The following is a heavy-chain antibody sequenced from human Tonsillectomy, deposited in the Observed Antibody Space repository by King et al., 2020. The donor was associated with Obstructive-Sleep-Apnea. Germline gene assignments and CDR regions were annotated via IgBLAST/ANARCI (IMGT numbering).Heavy chain of an antibody. CDR3: ARIQDCNNYCSYRAFDM. Sequence: VQLVESGGGLVQPGGSLRLSCEASGFTFNNHWMHWVRQAPGKGPVWVSRINKDGTKTDYADSVKGRFTISRDNAKKTLFLQMNSLRVEDTAVYYCARIQDCNNYCSYRAFDMWGQGTMVTFSS. CDR1: GFTFNNHW. D-gene: IGHD4-11*01. J-gene: IGHJ3*02. CDR2: INKDGTKT. V-gene: IGHV3-74*01.